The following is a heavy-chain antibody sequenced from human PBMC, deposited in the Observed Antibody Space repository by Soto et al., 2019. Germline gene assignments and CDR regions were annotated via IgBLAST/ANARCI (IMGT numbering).Heavy chain of an antibody. J-gene: IGHJ5*02. Sequence: QVQLVQSGAEVKKPGSSVKVSCKASGGTFSSYTISWVRQAPGQGLEWMGRIIPILGIANYAQKFQGRVTITADKPTSTAYMELSSLRSEDTAVYYCARAGYHYGSGWFDPWGQGTLVTVSS. D-gene: IGHD3-10*01. CDR1: GGTFSSYT. V-gene: IGHV1-69*02. CDR3: ARAGYHYGSGWFDP. CDR2: IIPILGIA.